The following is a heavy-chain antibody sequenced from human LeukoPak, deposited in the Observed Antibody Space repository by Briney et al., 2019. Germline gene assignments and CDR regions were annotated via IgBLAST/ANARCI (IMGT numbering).Heavy chain of an antibody. CDR2: ISAYNGNT. D-gene: IGHD5-18*01. V-gene: IGHV1-18*01. Sequence: GASVKVPCKASGYTFTSYGISWVRQAPGQGLEWMGWISAYNGNTNYAQKLQGRVTMTTDTSTSTAYMELRSLRSDDTAVYYCATAPMDTAMVHNDFDYWGQGTLVTVSS. J-gene: IGHJ4*02. CDR3: ATAPMDTAMVHNDFDY. CDR1: GYTFTSYG.